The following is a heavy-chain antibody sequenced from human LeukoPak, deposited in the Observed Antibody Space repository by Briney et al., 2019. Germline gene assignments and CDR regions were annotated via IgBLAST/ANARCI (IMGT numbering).Heavy chain of an antibody. J-gene: IGHJ4*02. CDR1: GYTFTSYD. V-gene: IGHV1-8*01. D-gene: IGHD1-26*01. CDR3: ARVTGSIDY. CDR2: MNPKSGNT. Sequence: GASVKVSCKASGYTFTSYDINWVRHATGQGLEWTGWMNPKSGNTGYAQKFQGRVTMTRDTSISTAYMELGSLRSEDTAVYYCARVTGSIDYWGQGTLVTVFS.